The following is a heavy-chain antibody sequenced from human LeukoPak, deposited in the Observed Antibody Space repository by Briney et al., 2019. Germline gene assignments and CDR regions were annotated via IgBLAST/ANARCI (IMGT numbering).Heavy chain of an antibody. D-gene: IGHD1-26*01. CDR1: GFTFSSYA. J-gene: IGHJ4*02. CDR3: ARDEISGSYFFFAY. Sequence: PGGSLRLSCAASGFTFSSYAMHWVRQAPGKGLEWVAVISYDGSNKYYADSVKGRFTISRDNSKNTLYLQMNSLRAEDTAVYYCARDEISGSYFFFAYWGQGTLFTVSS. CDR2: ISYDGSNK. V-gene: IGHV3-30-3*01.